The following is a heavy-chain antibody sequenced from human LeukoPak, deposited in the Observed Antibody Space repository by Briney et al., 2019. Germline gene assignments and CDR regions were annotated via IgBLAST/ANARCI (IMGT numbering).Heavy chain of an antibody. J-gene: IGHJ6*02. V-gene: IGHV3-33*01. CDR1: GFTFSNHG. CDR3: SRAADGSGAVHYGLGV. Sequence: PGWSVRLSCAASGFTFSNHGMYWVRQAPGKGLEWVAVIWYDGSNKYYADSVKGRFTISRDNSENTVYLQLNSLIADDPAQYYWSRAADGSGAVHYGLGVWGQGTTVTVAS. CDR2: IWYDGSNK. D-gene: IGHD3-10*01.